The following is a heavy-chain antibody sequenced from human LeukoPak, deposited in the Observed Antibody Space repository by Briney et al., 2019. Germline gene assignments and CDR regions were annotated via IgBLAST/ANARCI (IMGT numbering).Heavy chain of an antibody. D-gene: IGHD3-3*02. Sequence: ASVKVSCKASGYTFTGFYMHWVRQAPGQGLEWMGWINPHSGGTNYAQNFQGRVTMTRDTSISTAYMELSRLRSDDTAVYYCARETDPHFRSFDLGGRGTRVTVS. CDR1: GYTFTGFY. CDR2: INPHSGGT. CDR3: ARETDPHFRSFDL. V-gene: IGHV1-2*02. J-gene: IGHJ2*01.